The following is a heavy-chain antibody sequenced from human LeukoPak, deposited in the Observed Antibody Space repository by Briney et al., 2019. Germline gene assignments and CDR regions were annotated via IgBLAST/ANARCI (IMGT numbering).Heavy chain of an antibody. CDR2: ISHDGSNK. CDR3: ARGSRAIVATKFARGRYMDV. CDR1: GFTFSSYA. Sequence: GSLRLSCAASGFTFSSYAIHWVRQAPGKGLEWVAVISHDGSNKYYADSVKGRFTISRDNSKNTLYLQMNSLRTEDTAVYYCARGSRAIVATKFARGRYMDVWGKGTTVTVSS. D-gene: IGHD5-12*01. J-gene: IGHJ6*03. V-gene: IGHV3-30*04.